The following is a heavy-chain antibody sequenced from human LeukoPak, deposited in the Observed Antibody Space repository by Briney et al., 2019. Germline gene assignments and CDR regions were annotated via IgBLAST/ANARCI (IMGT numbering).Heavy chain of an antibody. Sequence: SETLSLTCTVSGGSISDYYWSWIRQPPRKGLEWIAYIHTSGGTNYNPSLKSRVVVSVDTSRNQFSLKLSSVTAADTAIYYCARHVKRAGDTYYRWFGPWGQGTLVTVSS. V-gene: IGHV4-4*09. CDR2: IHTSGGT. CDR1: GGSISDYY. D-gene: IGHD2-21*02. CDR3: ARHVKRAGDTYYRWFGP. J-gene: IGHJ5*02.